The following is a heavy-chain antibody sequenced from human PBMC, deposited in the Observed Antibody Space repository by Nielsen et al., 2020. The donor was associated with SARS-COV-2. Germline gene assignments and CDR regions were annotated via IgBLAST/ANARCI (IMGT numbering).Heavy chain of an antibody. J-gene: IGHJ6*02. CDR2: ISAYNGNT. CDR3: ARDRDDSSGYYYGGVYYYYYYYGMDV. Sequence: ASVKVSCKASGYTFTSYGISWVRQAPGQGLEWMGWISAYNGNTNYAQKLQGRVTMTTDTSTSTAYMELRSLRSDDTAVYYCARDRDDSSGYYYGGVYYYYYYYGMDVWGQGTTVTVSS. CDR1: GYTFTSYG. V-gene: IGHV1-18*01. D-gene: IGHD3-22*01.